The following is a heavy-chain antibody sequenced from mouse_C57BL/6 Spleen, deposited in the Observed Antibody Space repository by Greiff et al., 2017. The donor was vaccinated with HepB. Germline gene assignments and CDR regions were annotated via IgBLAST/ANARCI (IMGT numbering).Heavy chain of an antibody. Sequence: VQGVESGAELVKPGASVKISCKASGYAFSSYWMNWVKQRPGKGLEWIGQIYPGDGDTNYNGKFKGKATLTADKSSSTAYMQLSSLTSEDSAVYFCARGAMITTFFDYWGQGTTLTVSS. D-gene: IGHD2-4*01. CDR2: IYPGDGDT. J-gene: IGHJ2*01. V-gene: IGHV1-80*01. CDR3: ARGAMITTFFDY. CDR1: GYAFSSYW.